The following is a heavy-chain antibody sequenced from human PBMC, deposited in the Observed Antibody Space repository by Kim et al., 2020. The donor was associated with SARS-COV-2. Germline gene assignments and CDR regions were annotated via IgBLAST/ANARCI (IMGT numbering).Heavy chain of an antibody. CDR3: ARRARDDGDNFDY. Sequence: SETLSLTCTVSGGSISSSSYYWGWIRQPPGKGLEWFGSIYYSGSTYYNPSLKSRVTISVDTSKNQFSLKLSSVTAADTAVYYCARRARDDGDNFDYWGQGTLVTVSS. J-gene: IGHJ4*02. V-gene: IGHV4-39*01. CDR2: IYYSGST. CDR1: GGSISSSSYY. D-gene: IGHD4-17*01.